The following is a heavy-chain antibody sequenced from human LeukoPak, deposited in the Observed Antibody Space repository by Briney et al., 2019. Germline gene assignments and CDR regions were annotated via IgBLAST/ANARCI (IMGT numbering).Heavy chain of an antibody. CDR2: IYTSGST. J-gene: IGHJ4*02. V-gene: IGHV4-61*02. D-gene: IGHD5-18*01. Sequence: PSQTLSLTCTVPGGSISSGSYYWSWVRQPAGKGLEWIGRIYTSGSTNYSPSLKSRVTISVHTSQNQFYLTLSSVPAADTAVYYCARGRKYTSGYRVTELGSGYSDYWGQGTLVTVSS. CDR1: GGSISSGSYY. CDR3: ARGRKYTSGYRVTELGSGYSDY.